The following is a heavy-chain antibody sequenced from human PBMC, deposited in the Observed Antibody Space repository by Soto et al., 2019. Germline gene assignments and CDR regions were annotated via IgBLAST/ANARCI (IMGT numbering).Heavy chain of an antibody. V-gene: IGHV4-34*01. D-gene: IGHD3-3*01. Sequence: QVQLQQWGAGLLKPSETPSLTCAVYGGSFSGYYWSWIRQPPGKGLEWNGEINHSGSTNYNPSLKSRVTISVDTSKNQFSLKLSSVTAADTAVYYCARLGSITIFGVVIRAFDYWGQGTLVTVSS. CDR2: INHSGST. J-gene: IGHJ4*02. CDR3: ARLGSITIFGVVIRAFDY. CDR1: GGSFSGYY.